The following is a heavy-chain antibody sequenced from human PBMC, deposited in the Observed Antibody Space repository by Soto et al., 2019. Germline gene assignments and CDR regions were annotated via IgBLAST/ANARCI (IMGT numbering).Heavy chain of an antibody. J-gene: IGHJ4*02. CDR1: GFTFSSYA. CDR3: AKARYYDSTGYLYYFDY. V-gene: IGHV3-23*01. Sequence: GGSLRLSCAASGFTFSSYAMSWVRQAPGKGLEWVSSISGSGGSTYYADPVKGRFTISRDNSKNTLYLQMNSLRAEDTAVYYCAKARYYDSTGYLYYFDYWGQGTLVTSPQ. CDR2: ISGSGGST. D-gene: IGHD3-22*01.